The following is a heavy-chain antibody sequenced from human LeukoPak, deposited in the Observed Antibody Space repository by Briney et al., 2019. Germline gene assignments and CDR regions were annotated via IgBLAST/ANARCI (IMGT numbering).Heavy chain of an antibody. D-gene: IGHD6-19*01. J-gene: IGHJ4*02. V-gene: IGHV1-69*05. CDR3: ARRRESRGLIFDY. CDR1: GGTFSSYA. CDR2: IIPIFGTA. Sequence: ASVKVSCKASGGTFSSYAISWVRQAPGQGLEWMGRIIPIFGTANYAQKFQGGVTITTDESTSTAYMELSSLRSEDTAVYYCARRRESRGLIFDYWGQGTLVTVSS.